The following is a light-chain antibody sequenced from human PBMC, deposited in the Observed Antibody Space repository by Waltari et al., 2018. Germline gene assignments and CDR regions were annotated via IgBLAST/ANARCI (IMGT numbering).Light chain of an antibody. V-gene: IGLV2-8*01. J-gene: IGLJ2*01. Sequence: QSALTQPPSASGSPGQSVTISCTGTSSDVGDYVSWYQQHPGKAPKLMISEVTKRPSGVPVLFCGSKSGNTASRTVSGRQAEDDADYYCSSYAGSKNLVYGGGTKLAVL. CDR2: EVT. CDR1: SSDVGDY. CDR3: SSYAGSKNLV.